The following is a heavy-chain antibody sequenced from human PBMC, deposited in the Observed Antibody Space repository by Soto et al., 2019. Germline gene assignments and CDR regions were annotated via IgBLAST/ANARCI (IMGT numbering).Heavy chain of an antibody. V-gene: IGHV1-69*08. CDR1: GGTLSSYT. Sequence: QVQLVPSGAEVKKPGSSVKVSCKASGGTLSSYTFSWVRQAPGHGLEWMGRVIPNLGVPNYAKKFQGRFTIVVDTSKSTAFMELNSLRYEDTAVYYCARDKGYCSDTSCPDFDYWGQGTLVTVSS. J-gene: IGHJ4*02. D-gene: IGHD2-15*01. CDR2: VIPNLGVP. CDR3: ARDKGYCSDTSCPDFDY.